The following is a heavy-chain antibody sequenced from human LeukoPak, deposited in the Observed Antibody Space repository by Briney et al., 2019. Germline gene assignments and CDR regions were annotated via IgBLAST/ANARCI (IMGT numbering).Heavy chain of an antibody. J-gene: IGHJ3*01. CDR1: EFSVGSNY. CDR3: AKFFTGEYVRAFDV. V-gene: IGHV3-30*18. CDR2: ISYDGSNK. D-gene: IGHD3-10*02. Sequence: GGSLRLSCAASEFSVGSNYMTWVRQAPGKGLEWVAVISYDGSNKYYADSVKGRFTISRDNSKNTLYLQMNSLRAEDTAVYYCAKFFTGEYVRAFDVWGQGTMVTVSS.